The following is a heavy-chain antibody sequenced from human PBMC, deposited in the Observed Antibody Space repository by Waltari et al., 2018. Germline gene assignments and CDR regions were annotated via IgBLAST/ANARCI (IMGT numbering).Heavy chain of an antibody. D-gene: IGHD4-17*01. V-gene: IGHV1-8*02. CDR2: MNPNSSDK. J-gene: IGHJ4*02. CDR3: ARGRDYGDSLDPFGY. CDR1: GYSFSGYD. Sequence: QVQLVQSGAEVRKPGASVKVSCKASGYSFSGYDINWVRQAHGQGLEWLVGMNPNSSDKVYAKNFQGRVTITRISSMSTAYMELTSLKSEDTAVYYCARGRDYGDSLDPFGYWGQGTLVTVSS.